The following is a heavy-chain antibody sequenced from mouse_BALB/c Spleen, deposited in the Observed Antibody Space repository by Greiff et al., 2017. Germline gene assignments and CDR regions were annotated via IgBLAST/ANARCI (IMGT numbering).Heavy chain of an antibody. CDR3: ASAGDY. CDR2: ISSGGSYT. V-gene: IGHV5-6*01. CDR1: GFTFSSYG. J-gene: IGHJ2*01. Sequence: EVQVVESGGDLVKPGGSLKLSCAASGFTFSSYGMSWVRQTPDKRLEWVATISSGGSYTYYPDSVKGRFTISRDNAKNTLYLQMSSLKSEDTAMYYCASAGDYWGQGTTLTVSS.